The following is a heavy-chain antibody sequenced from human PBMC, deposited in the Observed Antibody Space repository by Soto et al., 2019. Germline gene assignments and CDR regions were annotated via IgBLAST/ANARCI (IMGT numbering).Heavy chain of an antibody. Sequence: GESLKISCNGSGYSFTSYWISWVRQMPGKGLEWMGRIDPSDSYTNYSPSFQGHVTIPADKSISTAYLQWSSLKASDTAMYYCASITVTGLYGMDVWGQGTKVTVSS. J-gene: IGHJ6*02. D-gene: IGHD4-17*01. CDR3: ASITVTGLYGMDV. CDR1: GYSFTSYW. V-gene: IGHV5-10-1*01. CDR2: IDPSDSYT.